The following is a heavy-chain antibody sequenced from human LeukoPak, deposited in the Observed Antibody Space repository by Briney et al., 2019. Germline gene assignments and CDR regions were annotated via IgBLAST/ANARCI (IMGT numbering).Heavy chain of an antibody. V-gene: IGHV4-34*01. J-gene: IGHJ6*03. CDR3: ARCSRERHYFYYYYHMDV. Sequence: SETLSLTCAVYGGSFSENNWSWVRQPPGKGLEWLGEINHSGSTSYNPSLKSRVTMSVDTSKNQFSLKLTSVTAADTAVYYCARCSRERHYFYYYYHMDVWGTGTTVTVSS. CDR1: GGSFSENN. D-gene: IGHD1-26*01. CDR2: INHSGST.